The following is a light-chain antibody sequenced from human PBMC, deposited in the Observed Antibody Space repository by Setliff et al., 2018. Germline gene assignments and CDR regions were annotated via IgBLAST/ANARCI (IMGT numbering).Light chain of an antibody. CDR3: TSYTSTFNYV. CDR1: SSDIGGYNY. Sequence: QSVLTQPASVSGSPGQSITISCTGTSSDIGGYNYVSWYQHHPGKAPKLMIYEVSNRPSGVSNRFSGSKSGNTASLTISGLQAEDEADYYCTSYTSTFNYVFGTGTKVTVL. J-gene: IGLJ1*01. CDR2: EVS. V-gene: IGLV2-14*01.